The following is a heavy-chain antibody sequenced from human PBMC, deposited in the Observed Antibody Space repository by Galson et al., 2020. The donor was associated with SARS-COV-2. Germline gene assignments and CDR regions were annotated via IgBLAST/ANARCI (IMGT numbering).Heavy chain of an antibody. CDR1: GGSLSSGSYY. CDR3: ERLNWGHNYCGVDV. J-gene: IGHJ6*02. Sequence: SETLSLTCTVSGGSLSSGSYYWTWIRQPPGKGLEWIGYRYYSGSTNYNPSLQSRVTILVDPSKNQFSLHLSYVTAADTAVYYCERLNWGHNYCGVDVWGQGTTVTVSS. CDR2: RYYSGST. D-gene: IGHD7-27*01. V-gene: IGHV4-61*01.